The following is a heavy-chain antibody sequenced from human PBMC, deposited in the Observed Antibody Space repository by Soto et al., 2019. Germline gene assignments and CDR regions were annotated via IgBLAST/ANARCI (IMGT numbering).Heavy chain of an antibody. CDR1: GFTFRTYW. Sequence: VQLVESGGGLVQPGGSLRLSCAASGFTFRTYWLSWVRQVPGKGLEWVANINLDGSEKNYVDSVKGRFTISRDNARNSLYLHMSSLRAEDTALYYCARDGSTSWYSYDYHGMDVWGQGTTVTVSS. CDR2: INLDGSEK. V-gene: IGHV3-7*05. J-gene: IGHJ6*02. D-gene: IGHD5-18*01. CDR3: ARDGSTSWYSYDYHGMDV.